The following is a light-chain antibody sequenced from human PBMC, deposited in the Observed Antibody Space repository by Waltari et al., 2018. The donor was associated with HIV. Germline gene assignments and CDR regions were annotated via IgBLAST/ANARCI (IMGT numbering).Light chain of an antibody. CDR1: QSVFLKSNKKNY. CDR2: WAS. CDR3: HQYYSTLQT. J-gene: IGKJ3*01. Sequence: DIVMTQSPDSLAVSLGVRSTINCKSSQSVFLKSNKKNYLAWYQQKPGQPPKLLIYWASTRESGVPDRFNGSGSGTEFTLTINSLQAEDVAVYYCHQYYSTLQTFGPGTKLNI. V-gene: IGKV4-1*01.